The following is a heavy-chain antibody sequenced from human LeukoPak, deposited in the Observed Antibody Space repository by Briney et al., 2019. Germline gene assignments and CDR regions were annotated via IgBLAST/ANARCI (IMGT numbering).Heavy chain of an antibody. J-gene: IGHJ1*01. CDR1: GGSISNRSYY. CDR2: VYYSGSS. CDR3: ARSRPVHCSIISCYGLDPYTY. D-gene: IGHD2-2*01. V-gene: IGHV4-39*07. Sequence: PSETLSLTCTVSGGSISNRSYYWGWIRQSPGKGLEWIGSVYYSGSSEYDPSLKSRVTISVDTTKNQFSLKLSSVTAADTAIYYCARSRPVHCSIISCYGLDPYTYWGQGTLVTVSS.